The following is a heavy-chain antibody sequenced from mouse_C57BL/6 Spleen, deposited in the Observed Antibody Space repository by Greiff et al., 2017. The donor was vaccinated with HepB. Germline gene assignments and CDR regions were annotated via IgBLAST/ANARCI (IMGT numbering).Heavy chain of an antibody. J-gene: IGHJ2*01. CDR2: IYPGDGDT. V-gene: IGHV1-82*01. CDR3: ARALITTIFDY. Sequence: SGPELVKPGASVKISCKASGYAFSSSWMNWVKQRPGKGLEWIGRIYPGDGDTNYNGKFKGKATLTADKSSSTAYMQLSSLTSEDSAVYFCARALITTIFDYWGQGTTLTVSS. CDR1: GYAFSSSW. D-gene: IGHD1-1*01.